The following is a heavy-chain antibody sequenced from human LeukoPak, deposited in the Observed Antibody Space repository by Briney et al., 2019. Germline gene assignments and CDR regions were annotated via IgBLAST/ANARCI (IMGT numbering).Heavy chain of an antibody. CDR2: IKEDGTEK. Sequence: PGGSLRLSCAASGFNISDFWMSWVRQAPGNGLEWVANIKEDGTEKHLVDSVKGRFTISRDNTKNLLYLQMNSLRGDDTATYYCVRESRPGGAMGLYHNFDYWGQRTLVAVSS. V-gene: IGHV3-7*01. J-gene: IGHJ4*02. CDR3: VRESRPGGAMGLYHNFDY. CDR1: GFNISDFW. D-gene: IGHD3-16*01.